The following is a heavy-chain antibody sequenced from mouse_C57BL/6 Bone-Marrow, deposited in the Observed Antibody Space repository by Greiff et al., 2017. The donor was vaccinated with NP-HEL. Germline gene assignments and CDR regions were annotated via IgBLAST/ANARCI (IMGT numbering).Heavy chain of an antibody. D-gene: IGHD1-1*01. CDR3: TRKFITTGGVYGYFDV. CDR2: IDPETGGT. CDR1: GYTFTDYE. V-gene: IGHV1-15*01. J-gene: IGHJ1*03. Sequence: QVQLQQSGAELVRPGASVTLSCKASGYTFTDYEMHWVKQTPVHGLEWIGAIDPETGGTAYNQKFKGKAILTADKSSSTAYIELRSLTSEDSAVYYCTRKFITTGGVYGYFDVWGTGTTVTVSS.